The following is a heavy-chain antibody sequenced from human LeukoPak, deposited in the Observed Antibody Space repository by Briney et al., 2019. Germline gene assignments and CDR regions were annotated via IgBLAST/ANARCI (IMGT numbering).Heavy chain of an antibody. V-gene: IGHV1-69*13. CDR1: GGTFSSYA. J-gene: IGHJ3*02. D-gene: IGHD2-21*02. CDR3: ARGPYCGGDCYSGAFDI. Sequence: SVKVSCKASGGTFSSYAISWVRQAPGQGLEWMGGIIPIFGTANYAQKFQGRVTITADESTSTAYMELSSLKASDTAMYYCARGPYCGGDCYSGAFDIWGQGTMVTVSS. CDR2: IIPIFGTA.